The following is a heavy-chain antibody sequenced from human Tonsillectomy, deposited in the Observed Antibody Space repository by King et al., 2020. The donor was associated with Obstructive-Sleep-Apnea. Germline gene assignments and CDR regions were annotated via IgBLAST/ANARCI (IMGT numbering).Heavy chain of an antibody. D-gene: IGHD5-12*01. CDR1: GFTFSSYW. V-gene: IGHV3-74*01. J-gene: IGHJ4*02. Sequence: VQLVESGGGLVQPGGSRRLSCAASGFTFSSYWMHWGRQAPGKGLVWVSRINSDGSSTSYADSVKGRFTISRDNAKNTLYLQMNSLRAEDTAVYYCARGGYSGYDGLVDYWGQGTLVTVSS. CDR2: INSDGSST. CDR3: ARGGYSGYDGLVDY.